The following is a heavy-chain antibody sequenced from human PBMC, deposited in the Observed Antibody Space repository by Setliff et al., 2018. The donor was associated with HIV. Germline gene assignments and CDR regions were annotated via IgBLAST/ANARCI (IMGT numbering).Heavy chain of an antibody. Sequence: GGSLRLSCAASGFTFSSYAMSWVRQAPGKGLEWVSAISGSGGSTYYADSVKGRFTISRDNSKNTLYLQMYGLRAEDTAVYYCARDGAVATWGDYYYYMDVWGKGTTVTVSS. J-gene: IGHJ6*03. CDR2: ISGSGGST. V-gene: IGHV3-23*01. CDR3: ARDGAVATWGDYYYYMDV. D-gene: IGHD5-12*01. CDR1: GFTFSSYA.